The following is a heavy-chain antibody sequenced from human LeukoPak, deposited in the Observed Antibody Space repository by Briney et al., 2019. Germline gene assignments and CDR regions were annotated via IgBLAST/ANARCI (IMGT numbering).Heavy chain of an antibody. CDR1: GITFRSYG. CDR3: AKGARGDTATSIVGLNRFDP. CDR2: ISYDGSHK. Sequence: PGGSLRLSCAASGITFRSYGMHWVRQAPGKGLEWVAVISYDGSHKYYADSVKGRFSIPRDNSKNTLYLQMNSLRADDTAVYYCAKGARGDTATSIVGLNRFDPWGQGTLVTVSS. D-gene: IGHD2-15*01. J-gene: IGHJ5*02. V-gene: IGHV3-30*18.